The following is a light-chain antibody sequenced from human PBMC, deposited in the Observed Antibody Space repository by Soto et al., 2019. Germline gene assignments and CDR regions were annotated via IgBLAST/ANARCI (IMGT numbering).Light chain of an antibody. CDR2: GAS. V-gene: IGKV3-20*01. CDR1: QSVFSSY. Sequence: EIVLTQSPGTLSFSPGERATLTCRASQSVFSSYLAWFQQKPGQAPRLLIYGASSRATGIPDRFSGSGSGTDFPPTISRLEPEVFAVYYCQQYGNAPFTSGPGTKVDIK. J-gene: IGKJ3*01. CDR3: QQYGNAPFT.